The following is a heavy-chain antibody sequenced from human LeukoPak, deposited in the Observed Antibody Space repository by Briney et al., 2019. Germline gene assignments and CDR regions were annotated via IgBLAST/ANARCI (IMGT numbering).Heavy chain of an antibody. Sequence: GGSLRLSCAASGFTFSTYEMSWVRQAPGKGLEWVAYIKQDGSEKYYVDSVKGRFTISRDNAKNSLYLQVNSLRAEDTAVYYCARGELWLGELYYYYYYMDVWGKGTTVTVSS. D-gene: IGHD3-10*01. CDR2: IKQDGSEK. J-gene: IGHJ6*03. CDR3: ARGELWLGELYYYYYYMDV. V-gene: IGHV3-7*01. CDR1: GFTFSTYE.